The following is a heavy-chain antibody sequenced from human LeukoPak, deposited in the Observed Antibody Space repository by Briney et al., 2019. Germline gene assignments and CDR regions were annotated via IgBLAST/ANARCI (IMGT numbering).Heavy chain of an antibody. D-gene: IGHD6-19*01. J-gene: IGHJ5*02. Sequence: GGSLRLSCAASGFTFSSYAMSWVRQAPGKGLEWVSAITTSGGSTYYADSVKGRFTISRDNSKNMVYLQMNRLRAEDTALYYCAKQNVEGSSAWYFGRTKGWLDPWGQGTQVTVSS. V-gene: IGHV3-23*01. CDR3: AKQNVEGSSAWYFGRTKGWLDP. CDR2: ITTSGGST. CDR1: GFTFSSYA.